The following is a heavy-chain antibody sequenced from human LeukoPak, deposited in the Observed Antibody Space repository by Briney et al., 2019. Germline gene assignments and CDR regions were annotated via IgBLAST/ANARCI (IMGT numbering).Heavy chain of an antibody. CDR3: ARVIPASRYCSGGSCYSSGGRYYYYYMDV. CDR2: IYYSGST. Sequence: SETLSLTCTVSGGSTSSYYWSWIRQPPGKGLEWIGYIYYSGSTNYNPSLKSRVTISVDTSKNQFSLKLSSVTAADTAVYYCARVIPASRYCSGGSCYSSGGRYYYYYMDVWGKGTTVTVSS. D-gene: IGHD2-15*01. CDR1: GGSTSSYY. V-gene: IGHV4-59*01. J-gene: IGHJ6*03.